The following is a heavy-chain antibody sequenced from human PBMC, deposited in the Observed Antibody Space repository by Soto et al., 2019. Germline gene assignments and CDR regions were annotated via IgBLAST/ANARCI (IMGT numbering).Heavy chain of an antibody. CDR1: GFTFTDYW. V-gene: IGHV3-74*01. J-gene: IGHJ4*02. CDR2: IKADEITT. CDR3: ARGLYLDYGQDY. D-gene: IGHD4-17*01. Sequence: EVQLVESGGGLIQTGGSLRLSCAASGFTFTDYWMHWARQAPGKGLVWVSRIKADEITTSYADSVKGRFTIFRDNAKNTLNLQMNSLTAEDTAVYYCARGLYLDYGQDYWGRGTLVTVSS.